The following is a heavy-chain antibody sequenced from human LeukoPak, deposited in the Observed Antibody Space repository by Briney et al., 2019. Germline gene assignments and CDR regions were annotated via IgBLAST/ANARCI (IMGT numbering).Heavy chain of an antibody. CDR2: ISGSGGST. Sequence: GGSLRLSCAASGFTFSSYGMSWVRQAPGKGLEWVSAISGSGGSTYYADSVKGRFTISRDNSKSTLYLQMNSLRAEDTAVYYCAKDQTALKSTGSFFYWGQGTLVTVSS. V-gene: IGHV3-23*01. CDR1: GFTFSSYG. CDR3: AKDQTALKSTGSFFY. D-gene: IGHD3-10*01. J-gene: IGHJ4*02.